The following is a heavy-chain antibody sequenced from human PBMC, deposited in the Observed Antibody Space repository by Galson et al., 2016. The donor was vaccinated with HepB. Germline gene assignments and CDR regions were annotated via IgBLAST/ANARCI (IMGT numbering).Heavy chain of an antibody. V-gene: IGHV1-69*02. CDR2: ITPIFGVT. J-gene: IGHJ5*02. Sequence: SVKVSCKASGGTFSSSLISWVRQAPGQGLEWMGRITPIFGVTNYAQKFQGRVTITADNSPSTAYMELSSLGSEDTAVYYCARIFCSGGNCPEWFDPWGQGTLVTVSS. D-gene: IGHD2-15*01. CDR3: ARIFCSGGNCPEWFDP. CDR1: GGTFSSSL.